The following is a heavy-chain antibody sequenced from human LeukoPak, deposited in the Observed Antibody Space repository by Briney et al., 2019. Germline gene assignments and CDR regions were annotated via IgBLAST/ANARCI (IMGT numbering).Heavy chain of an antibody. Sequence: PGGSLRLSCAASGFTFSSYSVNWVRQAPGKGLEWVANIKEDGSKKNHLDSVKGRFTISRDNAKNFLYLQMNSLRVEDTALYYCARDGDGRGEDFDYWGQGILVTVSS. V-gene: IGHV3-7*01. CDR2: IKEDGSKK. J-gene: IGHJ4*02. CDR1: GFTFSSYS. D-gene: IGHD4-17*01. CDR3: ARDGDGRGEDFDY.